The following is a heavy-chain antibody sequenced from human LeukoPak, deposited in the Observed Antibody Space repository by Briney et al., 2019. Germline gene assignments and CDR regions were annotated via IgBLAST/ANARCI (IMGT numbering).Heavy chain of an antibody. V-gene: IGHV4-4*02. J-gene: IGHJ1*01. D-gene: IGHD1-26*01. CDR1: GGSISSNNW. CDR3: AREGYSGSYYGEYFQH. CDR2: IYHSGST. Sequence: PSETLSLTCAVSGGSISSNNWWSWVRQPPGKGLEWIGEIYHSGSTNYNPSLKSRVTISVDTSKNQFSLKLSSVTAADTAVYYCAREGYSGSYYGEYFQHWGQGTLVTVSS.